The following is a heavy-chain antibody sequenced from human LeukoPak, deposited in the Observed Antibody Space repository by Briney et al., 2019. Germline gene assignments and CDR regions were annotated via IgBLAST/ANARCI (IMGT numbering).Heavy chain of an antibody. CDR2: IYYSGST. CDR1: GGSISSYC. J-gene: IGHJ5*02. Sequence: SETLSLTCTVSGGSISSYCWSWIRQPPGKGLEWIGYIYYSGSTNYNPSLKSRVTISVDTSKNQFSLKLSSVTAADTAVYYCARQYQTTGWFDPWGQGTLVTVSS. CDR3: ARQYQTTGWFDP. V-gene: IGHV4-59*01. D-gene: IGHD2-2*01.